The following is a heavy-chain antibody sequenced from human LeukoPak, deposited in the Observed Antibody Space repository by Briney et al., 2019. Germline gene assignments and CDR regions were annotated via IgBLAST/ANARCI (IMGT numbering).Heavy chain of an antibody. CDR3: AKAMAGSTYYFDS. D-gene: IGHD6-19*01. Sequence: PGGSLRLSCAAFGFTFSSYSMNWVRQAPGKGLEWVSAISASGGSTYYADSVKGRFTISRDTSKNTLYLQMSSLRGGDTAVYYCAKAMAGSTYYFDSWGQGTLVTVSS. CDR2: ISASGGST. CDR1: GFTFSSYS. J-gene: IGHJ4*02. V-gene: IGHV3-23*01.